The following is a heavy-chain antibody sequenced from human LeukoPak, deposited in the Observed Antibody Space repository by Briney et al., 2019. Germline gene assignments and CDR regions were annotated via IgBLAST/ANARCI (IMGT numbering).Heavy chain of an antibody. CDR1: GYTFNTYG. Sequence: ASVKVSCKSSGYTFNTYGISWVRQAPGQGLEWMGWISAYNDNTNYAQKLQGRVTMTTDISTSTAYMELRSLRSDDTAVYYCARGEYFEYIGVAGTIDYWGQGTLVTVSS. V-gene: IGHV1-18*01. D-gene: IGHD6-19*01. J-gene: IGHJ4*02. CDR3: ARGEYFEYIGVAGTIDY. CDR2: ISAYNDNT.